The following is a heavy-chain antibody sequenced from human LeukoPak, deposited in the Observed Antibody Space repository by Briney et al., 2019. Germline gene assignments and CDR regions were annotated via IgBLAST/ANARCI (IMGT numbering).Heavy chain of an antibody. CDR2: IYPGDSET. Sequence: GESLKISCQGSGYRFTSYWIGWVRQMPGKGLEWMGIIYPGDSETRYSPSFQGQVTFSADKSISTAYLQWNSLNVSDTAMYYCATRGIDYDYHFDYWGQGTLVTVSS. CDR1: GYRFTSYW. V-gene: IGHV5-51*01. D-gene: IGHD3-16*01. CDR3: ATRGIDYDYHFDY. J-gene: IGHJ4*02.